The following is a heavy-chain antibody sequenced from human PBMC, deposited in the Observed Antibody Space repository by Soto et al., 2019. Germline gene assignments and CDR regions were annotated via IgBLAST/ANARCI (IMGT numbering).Heavy chain of an antibody. CDR3: ARRGHGYDAFDI. V-gene: IGHV4-31*03. CDR1: GGSISRGGYY. D-gene: IGHD5-18*01. J-gene: IGHJ3*02. Sequence: PSETLSLTCTVSGGSISRGGYYWSWIRQHPGKGLEWIGYIYYSGSTYYNPSLKSRVTISVDTSKNQFSLKLSSVTAADTAVYYCARRGHGYDAFDIWGQGTMVTV. CDR2: IYYSGST.